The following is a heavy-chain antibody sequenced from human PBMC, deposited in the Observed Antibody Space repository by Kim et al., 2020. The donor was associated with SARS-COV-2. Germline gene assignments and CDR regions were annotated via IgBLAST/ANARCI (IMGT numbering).Heavy chain of an antibody. Sequence: SETLSLTCNVSGGSISSYYWSWIRQPPGKGLEWIGYIYYSGSTNYNPSLKSRVTISVDTSKNQFSLKLSSVTAADTAVYYCARATEGYSSSWYIDYWGQGTLVTVSS. D-gene: IGHD6-13*01. CDR1: GGSISSYY. CDR3: ARATEGYSSSWYIDY. CDR2: IYYSGST. V-gene: IGHV4-59*13. J-gene: IGHJ4*02.